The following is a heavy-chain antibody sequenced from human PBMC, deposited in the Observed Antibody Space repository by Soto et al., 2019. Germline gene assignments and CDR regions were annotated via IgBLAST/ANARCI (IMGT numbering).Heavy chain of an antibody. CDR1: GFTFSSYA. V-gene: IGHV3-23*01. CDR3: AKSAGSNAYYPNDY. J-gene: IGHJ4*02. Sequence: SGFTFSSYAMTWVRQAPGKGLEWVSSISGSGISTYYADSVKGRFTISRDNSKNTLYLQMNSLRAEDAAVYYCAKSAGSNAYYPNDYWGQGTLVTSPQ. D-gene: IGHD3-16*01. CDR2: ISGSGIST.